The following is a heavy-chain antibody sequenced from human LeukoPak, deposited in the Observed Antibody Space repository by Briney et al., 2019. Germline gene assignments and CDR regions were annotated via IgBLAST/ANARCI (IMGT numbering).Heavy chain of an antibody. Sequence: SETLSLTCAVYGGSFSGYYWSWIRQPPGKRLEWIGEINQSGGANYNPSLGSRVSILVDTSKNQFSLKLSSMTAADTAVYFCATIQRDHAFDNWGQGTMVTVSS. J-gene: IGHJ3*02. CDR2: INQSGGA. CDR1: GGSFSGYY. CDR3: ATIQRDHAFDN. V-gene: IGHV4-34*01. D-gene: IGHD6-25*01.